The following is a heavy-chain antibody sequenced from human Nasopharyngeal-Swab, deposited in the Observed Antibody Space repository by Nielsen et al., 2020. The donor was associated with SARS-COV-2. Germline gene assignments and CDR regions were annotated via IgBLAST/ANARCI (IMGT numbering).Heavy chain of an antibody. CDR1: GFTFSSYS. D-gene: IGHD2-21*02. J-gene: IGHJ4*02. Sequence: GESLKISCAASGFTFSSYSMNWVRQAPGKGLEWVSSISSSGSYIYYADSVKGRFTISRDNAKNSLYLQMNSLRAEDTAVYYCAREAYCGGDCYFDYWGQGTLVTVSS. V-gene: IGHV3-21*01. CDR3: AREAYCGGDCYFDY. CDR2: ISSSGSYI.